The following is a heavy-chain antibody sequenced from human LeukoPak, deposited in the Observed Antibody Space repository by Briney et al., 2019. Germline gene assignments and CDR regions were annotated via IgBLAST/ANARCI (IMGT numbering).Heavy chain of an antibody. CDR3: ARGTDGRRFFDL. D-gene: IGHD5-24*01. J-gene: IGHJ2*01. Sequence: SETLSLTCSVSGGSIGTFYWSWIRQPPGAPPEWIAFIYYTGATNYNPSLKSRVTISLDTSMNQFSLRVNSVTAADTAVYYCARGTDGRRFFDLWGRGSLLTVSS. CDR2: IYYTGAT. CDR1: GGSIGTFY. V-gene: IGHV4-59*01.